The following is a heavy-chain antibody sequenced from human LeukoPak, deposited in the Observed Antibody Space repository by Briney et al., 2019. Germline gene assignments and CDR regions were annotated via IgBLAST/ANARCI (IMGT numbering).Heavy chain of an antibody. CDR1: GGHFSGYF. CDR3: ARRQPSMRTSGGFVGHFDY. CDR2: VNSRGSA. J-gene: IGHJ4*02. D-gene: IGHD3-16*02. Sequence: PETLSLTCAVSGGHFSGYFWTWIRQAPGKGLEWIGEVNSRGSATYNPSLRSRVTFLPDTSRNQFSLTLTSVTAADTAVYYCARRQPSMRTSGGFVGHFDYWGQGILVIVSS. V-gene: IGHV4-34*01.